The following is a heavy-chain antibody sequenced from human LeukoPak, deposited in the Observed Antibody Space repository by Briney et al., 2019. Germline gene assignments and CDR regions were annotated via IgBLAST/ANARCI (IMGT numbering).Heavy chain of an antibody. CDR2: ISGSGGST. CDR1: GFTFTSYA. Sequence: GGSLRLSCAASGFTFTSYAMSWVRQAPGNGLKWVSAISGSGGSTYYADSVKGRFTISRDNSKNTLYLQMNSLRAEDTAVYYCAKDLSGDEDYWGQGTLVTVSS. J-gene: IGHJ4*02. CDR3: AKDLSGDEDY. D-gene: IGHD3-10*01. V-gene: IGHV3-23*01.